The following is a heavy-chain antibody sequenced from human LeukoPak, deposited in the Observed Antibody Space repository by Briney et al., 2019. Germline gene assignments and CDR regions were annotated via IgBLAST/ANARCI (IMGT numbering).Heavy chain of an antibody. CDR2: INHSGST. Sequence: SETLSLTCAVYGGSFSGYYWSWIRQPPGKGLEWIGEINHSGSTNYNPSLKSRVTISVDTSKNQFSLKLSSVTAADTAVYYCASSTHGGAFDIWGQGTMVTVSS. D-gene: IGHD4-23*01. J-gene: IGHJ3*02. CDR3: ASSTHGGAFDI. CDR1: GGSFSGYY. V-gene: IGHV4-34*01.